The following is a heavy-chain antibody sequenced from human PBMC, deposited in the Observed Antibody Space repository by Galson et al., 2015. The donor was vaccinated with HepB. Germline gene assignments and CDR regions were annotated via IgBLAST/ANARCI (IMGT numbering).Heavy chain of an antibody. D-gene: IGHD6-13*01. CDR3: VTGLRQQLPNGDAFDI. CDR2: ISSNGGST. CDR1: GFTFSSYA. V-gene: IGHV3-64D*06. Sequence: SLRLSCAASGFTFSSYAMHWVRQAPGKGLEYVSAISSNGGSTYYADSVKGRFTISRDNSKNTLYLQMSSLRAEDTAVYYCVTGLRQQLPNGDAFDIWGQGTMVTVSS. J-gene: IGHJ3*02.